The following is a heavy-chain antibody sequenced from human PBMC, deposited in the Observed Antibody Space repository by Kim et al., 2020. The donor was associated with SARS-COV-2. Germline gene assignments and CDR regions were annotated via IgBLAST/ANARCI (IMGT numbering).Heavy chain of an antibody. V-gene: IGHV1-3*01. CDR3: ARDQGIYCSSTSCRYGMDV. D-gene: IGHD2-2*01. J-gene: IGHJ6*02. Sequence: ASVKVSCKASGYTFTSYAMHWVRQAPGQRLEWMGWINAGNGNTKYLQKFQGRVTITRDTSASTAYMELSSLRSEDTAVYYCARDQGIYCSSTSCRYGMDVWGQGTTVTVSS. CDR2: INAGNGNT. CDR1: GYTFTSYA.